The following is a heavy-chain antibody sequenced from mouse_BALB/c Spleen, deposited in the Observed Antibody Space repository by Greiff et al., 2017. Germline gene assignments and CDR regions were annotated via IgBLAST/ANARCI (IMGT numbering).Heavy chain of an antibody. V-gene: IGHV7-3*02. CDR1: GFTFTDYY. Sequence: EVKLVESGGGLVQPGGSLRLSCATSGFTFTDYYMSWVRQPPGKALEWLGFIRNKANGYTTEYSASVKGRFTISRDNSQISLYLQMNTLRAEDSATYYCARDSYYGSSYVGAMDYWGQGTSVTVSS. D-gene: IGHD1-1*01. J-gene: IGHJ4*01. CDR3: ARDSYYGSSYVGAMDY. CDR2: IRNKANGYTT.